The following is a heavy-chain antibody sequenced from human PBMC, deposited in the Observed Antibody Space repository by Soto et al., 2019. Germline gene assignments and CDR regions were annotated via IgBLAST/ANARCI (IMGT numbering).Heavy chain of an antibody. Sequence: QVQLVESGGGVVQPGRSLRLSCAASGFTFSSYGMHWVRQAPGKGLEWVAVIWYDGSNKYYADSVKGRFTISRDNSKNTLYLQMNSLRAEDTAVYYCARDGRYSGYRAHYYYGMDVWGQGTTVTVSS. D-gene: IGHD5-12*01. CDR3: ARDGRYSGYRAHYYYGMDV. J-gene: IGHJ6*02. CDR1: GFTFSSYG. CDR2: IWYDGSNK. V-gene: IGHV3-33*01.